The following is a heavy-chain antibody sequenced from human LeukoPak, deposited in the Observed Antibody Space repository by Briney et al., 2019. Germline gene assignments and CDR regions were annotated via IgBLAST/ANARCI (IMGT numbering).Heavy chain of an antibody. Sequence: HAGGSLRLSCAASGFTFSSYGMSWVRQAPGKGLEWVSAISGSGGSTYYADSVKGRFTISRDNSKNTLYLQMNSLRAEDTAVYYCAKVLRSGYPPRLFDYWGQGTLVTVSS. V-gene: IGHV3-23*01. CDR1: GFTFSSYG. CDR3: AKVLRSGYPPRLFDY. J-gene: IGHJ4*02. CDR2: ISGSGGST. D-gene: IGHD3-22*01.